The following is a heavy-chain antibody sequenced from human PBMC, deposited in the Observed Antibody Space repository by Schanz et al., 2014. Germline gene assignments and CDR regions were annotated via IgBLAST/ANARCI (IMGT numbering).Heavy chain of an antibody. CDR2: IGGSGDST. Sequence: EVQLVESGGGVVRPGGSLRLSCAASGFGFDDYAMSWVRQAPGKGLEWVSGIGGSGDSTHYADSVKGRFIISRDNAKNSVFLQMNRLRAEDTAVYYCARDLNRCGGDCYSGWGQGTLVTVSS. V-gene: IGHV3-20*04. D-gene: IGHD2-21*02. CDR1: GFGFDDYA. CDR3: ARDLNRCGGDCYSG. J-gene: IGHJ4*02.